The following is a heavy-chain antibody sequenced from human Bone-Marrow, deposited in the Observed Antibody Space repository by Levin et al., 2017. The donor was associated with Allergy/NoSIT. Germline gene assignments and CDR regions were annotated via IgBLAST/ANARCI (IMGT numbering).Heavy chain of an antibody. V-gene: IGHV3-21*01. Sequence: GGSLRLSCAASGFTFSHYTMTWVRLIPGKGLEWVAAITLTGDYLFYADSVRGRFSISRDNAKKTMFLQMDSLRAEDTAIYFCCVAVGGTGDFDYWGQGTLVTVSS. CDR2: ITLTGDYL. J-gene: IGHJ4*02. CDR3: CVAVGGTGDFDY. CDR1: GFTFSHYT. D-gene: IGHD6-19*01.